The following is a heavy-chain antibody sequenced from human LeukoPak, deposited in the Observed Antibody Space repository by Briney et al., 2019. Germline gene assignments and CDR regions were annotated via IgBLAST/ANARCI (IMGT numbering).Heavy chain of an antibody. CDR2: IIPIFGTA. Sequence: SVKVSCKASGGTFSSYAISWVRQAPGQGLEWMGGIIPIFGTANYAQKFQGRVTITADESTSTAYMELSSLRSEDTAVYYCARDTPPYSSPAGYWGQGTLVTVSS. CDR3: ARDTPPYSSPAGY. CDR1: GGTFSSYA. J-gene: IGHJ4*02. D-gene: IGHD6-13*01. V-gene: IGHV1-69*13.